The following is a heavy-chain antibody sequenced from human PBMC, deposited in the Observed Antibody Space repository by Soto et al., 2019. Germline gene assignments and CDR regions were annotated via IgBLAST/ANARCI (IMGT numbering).Heavy chain of an antibody. D-gene: IGHD2-15*01. CDR2: ISWNSGSI. CDR1: GFTFDDYA. V-gene: IGHV3-9*01. CDR3: ARDLGSRAFDP. Sequence: PGGSLRLSCAASGFTFDDYAMHWVRQAPGKGLEWVSGISWNSGSIGYADSVKGRFTISRDNAKNSLYLQMNSLRAEDTALYYCARDLGSRAFDPWGQGTLVTVSS. J-gene: IGHJ5*02.